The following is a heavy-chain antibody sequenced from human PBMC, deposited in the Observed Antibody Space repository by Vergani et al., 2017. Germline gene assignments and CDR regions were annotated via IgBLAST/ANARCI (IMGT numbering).Heavy chain of an antibody. V-gene: IGHV1-69*01. CDR1: GGTFSSYA. CDR3: ARVTLSWGPKVNYYYYMDV. Sequence: QVQLVQSGAEVKKPGSSVKVSCKASGGTFSSYAISWVRQAPGQGLEWMGGIIPIFGTANYAQKFQGRVTITADESTSTAYMELSSLRSEDTAVYYCARVTLSWGPKVNYYYYMDVWGKGTTVTVSS. CDR2: IIPIFGTA. J-gene: IGHJ6*03. D-gene: IGHD7-27*01.